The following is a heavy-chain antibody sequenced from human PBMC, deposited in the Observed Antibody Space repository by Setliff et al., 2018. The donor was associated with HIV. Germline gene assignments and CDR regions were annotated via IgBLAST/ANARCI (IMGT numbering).Heavy chain of an antibody. CDR2: IYYSGNS. J-gene: IGHJ4*02. CDR1: GGSISSGYYY. CDR3: ARGFDYAQRPPLYYFDY. Sequence: SETLSLTCTVSGGSISSGYYYWSWIRQHPGKGLEWIGYIYYSGNSFYNPSLRSRVTISLDTSKNQFSLKLSSVTAADTAVYYCARGFDYAQRPPLYYFDYWGQGTLVTVSS. D-gene: IGHD2-2*01. V-gene: IGHV4-31*03.